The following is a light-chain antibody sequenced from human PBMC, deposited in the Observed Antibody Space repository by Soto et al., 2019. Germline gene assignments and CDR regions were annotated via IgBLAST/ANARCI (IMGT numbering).Light chain of an antibody. Sequence: TVMTQSPATLSLSPGESATLSCRASQSVSTNLAWYQQKPGQPPRLLISGASTRATGIPARFSGSGSGTEFTLTISSLQSEDFAIYYCQQYNNWPPITFGQGTRLDMK. CDR3: QQYNNWPPIT. J-gene: IGKJ5*01. CDR1: QSVSTN. V-gene: IGKV3-15*01. CDR2: GAS.